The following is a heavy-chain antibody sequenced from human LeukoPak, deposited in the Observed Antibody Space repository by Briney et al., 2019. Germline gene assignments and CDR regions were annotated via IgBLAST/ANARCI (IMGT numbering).Heavy chain of an antibody. Sequence: GGCLRLSCAASGFTVSSNDMSWVRQAPGKGLEWVSLIYSGGSTYYADSVKGRFTISRDNSKNTLYLQMNSLRAEDTAVYYCARLRDGKYFDYWGQGTLVTVSS. CDR2: IYSGGST. CDR1: GFTVSSND. V-gene: IGHV3-53*01. J-gene: IGHJ4*02. CDR3: ARLRDGKYFDY.